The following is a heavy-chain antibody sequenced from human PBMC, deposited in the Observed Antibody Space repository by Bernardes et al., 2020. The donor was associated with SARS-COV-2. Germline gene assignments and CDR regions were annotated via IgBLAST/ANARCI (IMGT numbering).Heavy chain of an antibody. CDR1: GFSFSHYG. V-gene: IGHV3-73*01. J-gene: IGHJ6*02. Sequence: GGSLRLSCAASGFSFSHYGMHWVRQASGKGLEWVGRVRGKADNYAPAYAASVEGRFTISRDDSKNTAYLQMNSLKTEDTAVYYCTRQEVGHGEGVYYYYGMDVWGQGTTVTVSS. CDR2: VRGKADNYAP. D-gene: IGHD3-10*01. CDR3: TRQEVGHGEGVYYYYGMDV.